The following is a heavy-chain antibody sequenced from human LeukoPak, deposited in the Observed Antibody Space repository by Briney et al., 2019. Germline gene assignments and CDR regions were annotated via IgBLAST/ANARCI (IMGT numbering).Heavy chain of an antibody. CDR2: ISYDGSNK. J-gene: IGHJ4*02. D-gene: IGHD3-9*01. CDR1: GFTFSSYA. V-gene: IGHV3-30-3*01. Sequence: GRSLRLSCAASGFTFSSYAMPWVRQAPGKGLEWVAVISYDGSNKYYADSVKGRFTISRDNSKNTLYLQMNSLRAEDTAVYYCASPPINDILPLSHWGQGTLVTVSS. CDR3: ASPPINDILPLSH.